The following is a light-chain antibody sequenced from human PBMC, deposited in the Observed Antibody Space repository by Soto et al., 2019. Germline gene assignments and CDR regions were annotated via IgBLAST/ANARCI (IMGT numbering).Light chain of an antibody. J-gene: IGLJ1*01. CDR2: EVN. Sequence: QSVLTQPASVSGSPGQSITISCTGTSSDIGTYNLVSWYQQHPGKAPKLMICEVNKRPSGVSDRFSGSKSGNTASLTISGLQAEDEADYYCCSYAGSSTLYVFGTGTKVTVL. CDR1: SSDIGTYNL. CDR3: CSYAGSSTLYV. V-gene: IGLV2-23*02.